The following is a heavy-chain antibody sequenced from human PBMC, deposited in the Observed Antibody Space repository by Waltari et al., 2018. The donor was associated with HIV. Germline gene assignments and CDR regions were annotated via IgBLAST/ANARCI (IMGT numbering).Heavy chain of an antibody. CDR3: ASDTAMVRHGYFDY. J-gene: IGHJ4*02. CDR2: ISSSSSYI. V-gene: IGHV3-21*01. D-gene: IGHD5-18*01. Sequence: EVQLVESGGGLVKPGGSLRLSCAASGFTFSSYSMNWVRQAPGKGLEWVSSISSSSSYIYYADSVKGRFTISRDNAKNSLYLQMNSLRAEDTAVYYCASDTAMVRHGYFDYWGQGTLVTVSS. CDR1: GFTFSSYS.